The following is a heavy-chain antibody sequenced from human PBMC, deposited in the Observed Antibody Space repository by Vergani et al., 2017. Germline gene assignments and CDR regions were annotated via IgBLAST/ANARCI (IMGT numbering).Heavy chain of an antibody. D-gene: IGHD3-10*01. CDR3: AKELDYYGTGSNYFDY. CDR1: GGSINSGVYY. Sequence: QVQLQESGPGLVKPSQTPSLTCTVPGGSINSGVYYWSWIRQPPGKCLEWIGYIYYSGSTYYNPSLKSRLTISVNTSKNQFFLKLTSVTAADTAVYYCAKELDYYGTGSNYFDYWGQGTLVTVSS. CDR2: IYYSGST. V-gene: IGHV4-30-4*08. J-gene: IGHJ4*02.